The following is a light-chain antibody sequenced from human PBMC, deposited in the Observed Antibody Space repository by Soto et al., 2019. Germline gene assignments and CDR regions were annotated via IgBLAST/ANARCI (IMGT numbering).Light chain of an antibody. Sequence: EIVLTQSPCTLSLSPGERATLSCRASQSVSSTYLAWYQQKPGQAPRLLIYGASSRATGIPDRFSGSGSGTDFTLTIGRLEPEDSAVYYCQHYGSSLWTFGQGTKVDI. CDR2: GAS. CDR1: QSVSSTY. V-gene: IGKV3-20*01. J-gene: IGKJ1*01. CDR3: QHYGSSLWT.